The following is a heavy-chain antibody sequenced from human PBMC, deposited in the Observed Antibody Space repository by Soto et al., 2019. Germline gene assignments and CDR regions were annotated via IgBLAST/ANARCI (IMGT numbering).Heavy chain of an antibody. Sequence: LSLTCTVSGASISSSSFYWGWIRQAPGKGLEWVAVISYDGSNKYYADSVKGRFTISRDNSKNTLYLQMNSLRAEDTAVYYCAKEGLPSYYYYGMDVWGQGTTVT. CDR3: AKEGLPSYYYYGMDV. J-gene: IGHJ6*02. CDR2: ISYDGSNK. CDR1: GASISSSS. V-gene: IGHV3-30*18. D-gene: IGHD5-12*01.